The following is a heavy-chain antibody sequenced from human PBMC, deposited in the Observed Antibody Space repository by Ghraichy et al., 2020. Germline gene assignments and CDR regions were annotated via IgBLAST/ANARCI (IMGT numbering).Heavy chain of an antibody. J-gene: IGHJ4*02. D-gene: IGHD1-14*01. Sequence: ASVKVSCKPSGYTFSHYAVHWVRQAPGQRLEWMGWINAGDGNTKYSQKFQGRVTLTRDTSASTAYKELSSLRSEDTAVYYCARVLPTTATPGFDFWGQGTQVIVSS. V-gene: IGHV1-3*01. CDR3: ARVLPTTATPGFDF. CDR2: INAGDGNT. CDR1: GYTFSHYA.